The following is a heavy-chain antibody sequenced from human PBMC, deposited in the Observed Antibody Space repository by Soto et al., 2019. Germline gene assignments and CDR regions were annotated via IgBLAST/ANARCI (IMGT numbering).Heavy chain of an antibody. CDR2: INPSDATT. V-gene: IGHV1-46*01. D-gene: IGHD3-10*01. Sequence: ASVKVSCKASGYTFINYYMQWVRQAPGQGLEWMGIINPSDATTFYAQKNQGRVTVTRDTSTDTVSMEMSSLISEDTAVYYCARWGRPPRVRGQLDYWGQGTLVTVSS. CDR1: GYTFINYY. J-gene: IGHJ4*02. CDR3: ARWGRPPRVRGQLDY.